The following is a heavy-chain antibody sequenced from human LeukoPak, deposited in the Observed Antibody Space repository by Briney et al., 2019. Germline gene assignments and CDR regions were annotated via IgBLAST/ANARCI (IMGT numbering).Heavy chain of an antibody. D-gene: IGHD6-13*01. CDR2: ISAYNGNT. V-gene: IGHV1-18*01. CDR3: ARGYSSTWISYYYYGMDV. J-gene: IGHJ6*02. CDR1: GYTFTSYG. Sequence: GASVKVSCKASGYTFTSYGISWVRQAPGQGLEWMGWISAYNGNTNYAQKLQGRVTMTTDTSTSTAYMELRSLRSDDTAVYYCARGYSSTWISYYYYGMDVWGQGTTVTVSS.